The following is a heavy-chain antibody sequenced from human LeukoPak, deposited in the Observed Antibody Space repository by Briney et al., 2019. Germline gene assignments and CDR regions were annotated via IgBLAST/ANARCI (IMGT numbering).Heavy chain of an antibody. V-gene: IGHV1-2*02. D-gene: IGHD3-10*01. Sequence: ASLRVSCKTSGYTFTAYNIYWMRLAPGQGLECMGWIYPRIDETTITHTFQGGVAMTTDTSLTTAYMELRSLTSDDTAVYFCAAEGSYFLTSFVHWGLGTLVTVSS. CDR1: GYTFTAYN. CDR3: AAEGSYFLTSFVH. J-gene: IGHJ4*02. CDR2: IYPRIDET.